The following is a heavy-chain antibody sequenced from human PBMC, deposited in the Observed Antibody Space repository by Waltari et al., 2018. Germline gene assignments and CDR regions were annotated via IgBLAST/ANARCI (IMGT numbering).Heavy chain of an antibody. CDR3: ARDQSGTTSPYYFDY. V-gene: IGHV3-33*01. J-gene: IGHJ4*02. D-gene: IGHD1-1*01. Sequence: VQLVESGGGVVQPGRSLRLSCVASGFTFRSCGMHWVRQAPGKGLEWLAVIWADGMKKYYADSVKGRFTISRDYSKNTLYLQMNSLRAEDTAVYYCARDQSGTTSPYYFDYWGQGTLVTVSS. CDR1: GFTFRSCG. CDR2: IWADGMKK.